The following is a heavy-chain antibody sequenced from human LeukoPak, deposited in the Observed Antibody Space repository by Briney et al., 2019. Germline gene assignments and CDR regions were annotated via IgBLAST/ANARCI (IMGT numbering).Heavy chain of an antibody. CDR2: MNPNSGNT. V-gene: IGHV1-8*01. CDR1: GYTFTSYD. CDR3: ARGRSMIVAPRGFDP. D-gene: IGHD3-22*01. Sequence: ASVKVSCKASGYTFTSYDINWVRQAAGQGLEWMGWMNPNSGNTGYAQKFQGRVTMTRNTSISTAYMELSSLRSEDTAVYYCARGRSMIVAPRGFDPWGQGTLVTVSS. J-gene: IGHJ5*02.